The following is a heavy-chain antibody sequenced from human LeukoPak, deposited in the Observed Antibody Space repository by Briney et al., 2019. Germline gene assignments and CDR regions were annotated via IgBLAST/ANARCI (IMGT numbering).Heavy chain of an antibody. V-gene: IGHV3-23*01. J-gene: IGHJ4*02. D-gene: IGHD2-21*02. CDR1: GFTFSSYA. Sequence: GGSLRLSCAASGFTFSSYAMSWVRQAPGKGLEWVSAISGSGGSTYYAGSVKGRFTISRDNSKNTLYLQMNSLRAEDTAVYYCARETLCGGDCYSPAGGWGQGTLVTVSS. CDR3: ARETLCGGDCYSPAGG. CDR2: ISGSGGST.